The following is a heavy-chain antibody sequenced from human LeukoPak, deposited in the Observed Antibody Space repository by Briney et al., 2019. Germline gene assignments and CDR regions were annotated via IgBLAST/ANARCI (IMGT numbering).Heavy chain of an antibody. J-gene: IGHJ4*02. D-gene: IGHD5-12*01. CDR2: ISWNSGSI. V-gene: IGHV3-9*01. CDR3: ARGGDIVAYNY. CDR1: GFTFDDYA. Sequence: GGSLRLSCAASGFTFDDYAMHWVRQAPGKGLEWVSGISWNSGSIGYADSVKGRFTISRDNAKNSLYLQMNSLRAEDTAVYYCARGGDIVAYNYWGQGTLVTVSS.